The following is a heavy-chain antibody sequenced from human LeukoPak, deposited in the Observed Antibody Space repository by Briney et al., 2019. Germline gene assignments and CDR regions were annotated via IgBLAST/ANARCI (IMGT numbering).Heavy chain of an antibody. Sequence: SETLSLTCAVYGGSFSGYYWSWIRQPPGKGLEWIGEINHSGSTNYTPSLKSRVTISVDTSKNQFSLKLSSVTAADTAVYYCARAAAAGWFDPWGQGTLVTVSS. J-gene: IGHJ5*02. CDR1: GGSFSGYY. D-gene: IGHD6-13*01. CDR2: INHSGST. CDR3: ARAAAAGWFDP. V-gene: IGHV4-34*01.